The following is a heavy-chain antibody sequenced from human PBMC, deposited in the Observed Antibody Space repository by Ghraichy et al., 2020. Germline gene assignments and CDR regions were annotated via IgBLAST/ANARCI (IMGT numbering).Heavy chain of an antibody. CDR1: GGSITSNW. CDR3: ARHIAVSGTRGFDF. D-gene: IGHD6-19*01. CDR2: IYHGGNS. Sequence: ESLSLTCAVSGGSITSNWWSWVRQPPGKGLEWIGEIYHGGNSNYNASLKSRVIISLDRSRNQFSLELTSVTAADTAVYYCARHIAVSGTRGFDFWGQGILVTVSS. V-gene: IGHV4-4*02. J-gene: IGHJ4*02.